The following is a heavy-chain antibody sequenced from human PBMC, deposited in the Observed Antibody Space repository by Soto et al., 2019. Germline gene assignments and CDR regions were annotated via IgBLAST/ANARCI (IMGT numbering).Heavy chain of an antibody. J-gene: IGHJ6*03. CDR1: GFTFSSYG. Sequence: QVQLVESGGGVVQPGRSLRLSCAASGFTFSSYGMHWVRQAPGKGLEWVAVIWYDGSNKYYADSVKGRFTISRDNSKNTLYLQMNSLRAEDTAVYYCARDPGYSRMSPAVSYMDVSGKGTTVTVTS. CDR2: IWYDGSNK. CDR3: ARDPGYSRMSPAVSYMDV. V-gene: IGHV3-33*01. D-gene: IGHD6-13*01.